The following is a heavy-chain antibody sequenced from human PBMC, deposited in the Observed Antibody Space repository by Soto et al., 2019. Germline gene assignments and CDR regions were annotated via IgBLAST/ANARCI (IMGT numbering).Heavy chain of an antibody. CDR2: MNPNTGNT. Sequence: ASGKVSCKASGFTFTPYEINWVRQDTGQGLEWMGWMNPNTGNTGYAQKFRGRVTMTRNTSISTAYLEVSSLGSEDTAVYFCARRKERSGPNYFDIWGQGNLVTVSS. CDR3: ARRKERSGPNYFDI. J-gene: IGHJ4*02. V-gene: IGHV1-8*01. CDR1: GFTFTPYE. D-gene: IGHD6-25*01.